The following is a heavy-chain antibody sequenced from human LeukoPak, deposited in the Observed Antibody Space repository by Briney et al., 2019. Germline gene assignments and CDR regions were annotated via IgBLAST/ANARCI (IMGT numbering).Heavy chain of an antibody. CDR3: AKGERFLEWLLDFDY. D-gene: IGHD3-3*01. J-gene: IGHJ4*02. Sequence: GGSLRLSCAASGFTFSSYGMHWVRQAPGKGLEWVAFIRYDGSNKYYADSVKGRFTISRDNSKNTLYLQMNSLRAEDTAVYYCAKGERFLEWLLDFDYWGQRTLVTVSS. CDR2: IRYDGSNK. V-gene: IGHV3-30*02. CDR1: GFTFSSYG.